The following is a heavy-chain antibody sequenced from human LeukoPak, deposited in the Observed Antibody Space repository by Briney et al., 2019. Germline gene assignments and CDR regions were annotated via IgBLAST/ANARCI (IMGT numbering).Heavy chain of an antibody. CDR3: ARDGCWDVGASGIGS. J-gene: IGHJ4*02. D-gene: IGHD6-19*01. CDR1: GVSFSSGNYY. Sequence: NSSETLSLTCTVSGVSFSSGNYYWSWIRQLPGKGLEWIGYISYSGSAYYNLSLRSRVTISIDTSKNQFSLTLTSVTAADTAMYYCARDGCWDVGASGIGSWGQGTLVTVSS. CDR2: ISYSGSA. V-gene: IGHV4-31*03.